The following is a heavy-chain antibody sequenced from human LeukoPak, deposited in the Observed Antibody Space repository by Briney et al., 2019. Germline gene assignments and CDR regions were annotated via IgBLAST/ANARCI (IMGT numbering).Heavy chain of an antibody. Sequence: ASVKVSCKASGYTFTSYDINWVRQATGQGLEWMGWMNPNSGNTGYAQKFQGRVTMTRNTSISTAYMELSSLRSEDTAVYYCARGGLVDTAYLINLDYWGQGTLITVSS. D-gene: IGHD5-18*01. CDR1: GYTFTSYD. V-gene: IGHV1-8*01. CDR2: MNPNSGNT. J-gene: IGHJ4*02. CDR3: ARGGLVDTAYLINLDY.